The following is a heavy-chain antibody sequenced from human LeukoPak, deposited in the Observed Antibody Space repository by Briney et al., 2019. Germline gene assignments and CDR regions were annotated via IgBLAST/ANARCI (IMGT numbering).Heavy chain of an antibody. D-gene: IGHD3-22*01. V-gene: IGHV4-4*07. CDR2: IYTSGST. CDR3: ARYFYDSSGYYYPDY. Sequence: PSETLSLTCTVSGGSISGFYWSWIRQPAGKGLEWIGRIYTSGSTDYNPSLKSQVTMSVDKSKNQVSMKVTSVTAADTAVYYCARYFYDSSGYYYPDYWGQGTLVTVSS. CDR1: GGSISGFY. J-gene: IGHJ4*02.